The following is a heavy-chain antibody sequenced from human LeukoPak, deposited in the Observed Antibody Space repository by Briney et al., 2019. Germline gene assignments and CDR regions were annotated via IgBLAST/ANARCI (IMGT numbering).Heavy chain of an antibody. J-gene: IGHJ2*01. CDR2: IYTSGST. D-gene: IGHD5-12*01. Sequence: PSETLSLTCAVYGGSFSGYYWSWIRQPAGKGLEWIGRIYTSGSTNYNPSLKSRVTMSVDTSKNQFSLKLSSVTAADTAVYYCARGGEATALWYFDLWGRGTLVTVSS. V-gene: IGHV4-59*10. CDR3: ARGGEATALWYFDL. CDR1: GGSFSGYY.